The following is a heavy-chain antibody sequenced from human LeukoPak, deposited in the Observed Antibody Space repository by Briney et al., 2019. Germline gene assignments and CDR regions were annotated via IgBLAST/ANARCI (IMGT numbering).Heavy chain of an antibody. D-gene: IGHD3-22*01. CDR2: IYYSGST. CDR1: GGSISSSSYY. J-gene: IGHJ4*02. Sequence: PSETLSLTCTVSGGSISSSSYYWGWIRQPPGKGLEWIGSIYYSGSTYYNPSLKSRVTISVDTSKNQFSLKLSSVTAADTAVYYCARQYYYDSSGHYLDYWGQGTLVTVS. V-gene: IGHV4-39*01. CDR3: ARQYYYDSSGHYLDY.